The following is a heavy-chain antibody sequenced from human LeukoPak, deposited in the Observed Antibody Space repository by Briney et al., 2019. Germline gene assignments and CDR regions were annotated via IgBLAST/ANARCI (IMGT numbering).Heavy chain of an antibody. V-gene: IGHV3-30*01. CDR3: ARDGGAWGDAFDI. CDR1: GFTFSSYA. D-gene: IGHD2-15*01. J-gene: IGHJ3*02. Sequence: GGSLRLSCAASGFTFSSYAMHWVRQAPGKGLEWVAVISYDGSNKYYADSVKGRFTISRDNSKNTLYLQMNSLRAEDTAVYYCARDGGAWGDAFDIWGQGTMVTVSS. CDR2: ISYDGSNK.